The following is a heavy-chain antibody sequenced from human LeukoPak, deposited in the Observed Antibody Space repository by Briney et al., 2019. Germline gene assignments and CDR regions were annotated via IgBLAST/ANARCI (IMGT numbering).Heavy chain of an antibody. CDR1: GGSISSYY. D-gene: IGHD3-10*01. V-gene: IGHV4-59*08. Sequence: SETLSLTCTVSGGSISSYYWSWIRQPPGKGLEWIGYIYYSGSTNYNPSLKSRVTISVDTSKNQFSLKLSSVTAADTALYYCAKHYMGSYYNRGLDYWGQGTLVTVSS. CDR3: AKHYMGSYYNRGLDY. CDR2: IYYSGST. J-gene: IGHJ4*02.